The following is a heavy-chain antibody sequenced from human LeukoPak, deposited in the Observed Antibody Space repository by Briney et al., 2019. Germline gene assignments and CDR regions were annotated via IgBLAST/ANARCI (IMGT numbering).Heavy chain of an antibody. V-gene: IGHV3-30*02. J-gene: IGHJ6*03. CDR3: AKSEYSGSPNPYYYYYFYMDV. CDR2: IRYDGLNT. CDR1: RFSFNNYG. D-gene: IGHD6-6*01. Sequence: GGSLRLSCAASRFSFNNYGMHWVRQAPGKGLEWVAFIRYDGLNTYYADSVKGRFTISRDNSKNTLYLQMNSLRAEDTAVYYCAKSEYSGSPNPYYYYYFYMDVWGQGSTVTVSS.